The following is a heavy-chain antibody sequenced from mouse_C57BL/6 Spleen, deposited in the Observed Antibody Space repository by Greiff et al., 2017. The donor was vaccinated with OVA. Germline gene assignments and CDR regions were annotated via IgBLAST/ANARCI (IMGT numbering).Heavy chain of an antibody. J-gene: IGHJ4*01. CDR2: ISYDGSN. V-gene: IGHV3-6*01. CDR3: ARRSSWVYYAMDY. D-gene: IGHD1-1*01. Sequence: EVKLLESGPGLVKPSQSLSLTCSVTGYSITSGYYWNWIRQFPGNKLEWMGYISYDGSNNYNPSLKNRISITRDTSKNQFFLKLNSVTTEDTATYYCARRSSWVYYAMDYWGQGTSVTVSS. CDR1: GYSITSGYY.